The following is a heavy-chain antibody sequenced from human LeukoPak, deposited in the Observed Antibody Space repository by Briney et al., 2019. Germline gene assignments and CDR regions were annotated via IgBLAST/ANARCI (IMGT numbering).Heavy chain of an antibody. CDR1: GGSISSYY. D-gene: IGHD2-2*02. Sequence: PSETLSLTCTVSGGSISSYYWSWIRQPPGKGLEWIGEINHSGSTNYNPSLKSRVTISVDTSKNQFSLKLSSVTAADTAVYYCARPHCSSTSCYRSSIRPDAFDIWGQGTMVTVSS. J-gene: IGHJ3*02. CDR3: ARPHCSSTSCYRSSIRPDAFDI. V-gene: IGHV4-34*01. CDR2: INHSGST.